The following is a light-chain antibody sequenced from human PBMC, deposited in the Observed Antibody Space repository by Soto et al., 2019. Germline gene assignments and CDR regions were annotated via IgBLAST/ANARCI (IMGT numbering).Light chain of an antibody. CDR2: GAS. J-gene: IGKJ4*01. Sequence: EIVLTQPPGTLSLSPGERPTLSCRASQSVSSNLAWYQQKPGQXPRXXIYGASTRATGIPARFSGSGSGTELTITISSLQSEDFEVYYCQQYNNWPFTFGEGTKVEIK. CDR3: QQYNNWPFT. V-gene: IGKV3-15*01. CDR1: QSVSSN.